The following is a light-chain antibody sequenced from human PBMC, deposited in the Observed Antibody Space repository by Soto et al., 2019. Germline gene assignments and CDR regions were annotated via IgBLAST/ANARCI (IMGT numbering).Light chain of an antibody. J-gene: IGLJ2*01. CDR2: EVS. CDR3: SSYAGSRGLV. CDR1: SSDVGGYNY. V-gene: IGLV2-14*01. Sequence: QSALTQPASVSGSPGQSITISCTGTSSDVGGYNYVSWYQQHPGKAPKLMIYEVSNRPSGVSNRFSGSKSGNTASLTISGLQAEDEADYYCSSYAGSRGLVFGGGTKLTVL.